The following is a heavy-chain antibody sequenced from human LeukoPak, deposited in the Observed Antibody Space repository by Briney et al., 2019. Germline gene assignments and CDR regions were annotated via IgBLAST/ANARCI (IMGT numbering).Heavy chain of an antibody. J-gene: IGHJ4*02. Sequence: PGGTLRLSCAASGFTFSDHYMDWVRQAPGKGLEWVGRTRNKANSNTTAYAASVKGRFTIPRNDSKNSLYLQLNSLTTEDTAVYYCARGKMYTCGGACYPFDYWGQGTLVTVSS. CDR1: GFTFSDHY. CDR3: ARGKMYTCGGACYPFDY. V-gene: IGHV3-72*01. CDR2: TRNKANSNTT. D-gene: IGHD2-21*02.